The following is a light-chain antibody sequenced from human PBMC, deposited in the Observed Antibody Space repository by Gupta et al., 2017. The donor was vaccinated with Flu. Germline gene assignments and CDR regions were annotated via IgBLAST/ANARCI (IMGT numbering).Light chain of an antibody. CDR1: QSIRSN. CDR3: QQYNNWAPLT. V-gene: IGKV3-15*01. CDR2: GAS. J-gene: IGKJ4*01. Sequence: ESATLSCRASQSIRSNLAWYQQQPGQAPRLLIYGASISATNIPARFSGSGSGTEFTLTISSLQSEDFAVYYCQQYNNWAPLTFGGGTKVE.